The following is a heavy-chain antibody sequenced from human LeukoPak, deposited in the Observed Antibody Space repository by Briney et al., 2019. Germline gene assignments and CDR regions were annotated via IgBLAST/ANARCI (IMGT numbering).Heavy chain of an antibody. D-gene: IGHD3-3*01. Sequence: PGGSLRLSCAASGFTFSSYGMHWVRQAPGKALEWVAFIRYDGSNKYYADSVKGRFTISRDNSKNTLYLQMNSLRAEDTAVYYCVRNLDFWGDSEDYWGQGTLVTVSS. CDR1: GFTFSSYG. CDR2: IRYDGSNK. V-gene: IGHV3-30*02. CDR3: VRNLDFWGDSEDY. J-gene: IGHJ4*02.